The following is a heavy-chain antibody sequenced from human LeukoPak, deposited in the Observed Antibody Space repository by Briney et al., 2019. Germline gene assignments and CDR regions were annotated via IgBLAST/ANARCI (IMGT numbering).Heavy chain of an antibody. V-gene: IGHV1-69*13. CDR2: IIPIFGTA. CDR1: GGTFSSYA. Sequence: SVKVSCKASGGTFSSYAISWVRQAPGQGLEWMGGIIPIFGTANYAQKFQGRVTITADESTSTAYMELSSLRSEDTAVYNCARAIYDSSGYYYNPLDAFDIWGQGTMVTVSS. J-gene: IGHJ3*02. D-gene: IGHD3-22*01. CDR3: ARAIYDSSGYYYNPLDAFDI.